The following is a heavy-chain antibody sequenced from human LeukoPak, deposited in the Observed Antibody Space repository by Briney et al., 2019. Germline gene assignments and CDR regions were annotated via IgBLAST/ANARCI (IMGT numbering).Heavy chain of an antibody. V-gene: IGHV4-34*01. J-gene: IGHJ4*02. D-gene: IGHD3-9*01. Sequence: SETLSLTCAVYGGSFSGYYWSWIRQPPGKGLEWIGEINHSGSTNYNPSLKSRVTISVDTSKNQFSLKLSSVTAADTAVYYCARENNRAYFDWLPLIDYWGQGTLVTVSS. CDR2: INHSGST. CDR3: ARENNRAYFDWLPLIDY. CDR1: GGSFSGYY.